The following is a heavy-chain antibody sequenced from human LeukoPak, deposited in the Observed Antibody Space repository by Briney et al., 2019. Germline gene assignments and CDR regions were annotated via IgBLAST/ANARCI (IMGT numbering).Heavy chain of an antibody. CDR3: ARDFTPEWFDIH. CDR2: ISGGGDYT. Sequence: PGGSLRLSCAASGFTFSSYAMSWVRQAPGKGLEWVSAISGGGDYTYYAASVKGRFTITRDNSKNTVYLQMNSLRADDTAVYYCARDFTPEWFDIHWGQGTLVTVS. V-gene: IGHV3-23*01. D-gene: IGHD3-3*01. CDR1: GFTFSSYA. J-gene: IGHJ4*02.